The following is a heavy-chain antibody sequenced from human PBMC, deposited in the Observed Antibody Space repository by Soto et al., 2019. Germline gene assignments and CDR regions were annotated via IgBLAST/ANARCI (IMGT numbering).Heavy chain of an antibody. J-gene: IGHJ4*02. CDR3: ARDWVWVAHFDY. Sequence: ASVKVSCKASGYTFTGYYMHWVRQAPGQGLEWMGWINPNSGGTNYAQKFQGRVTMTRDTSISTAYMELSRLRSDDTAVYYCARDWVWVAHFDYWGQGTLVTVSS. V-gene: IGHV1-2*02. CDR1: GYTFTGYY. D-gene: IGHD6-13*01. CDR2: INPNSGGT.